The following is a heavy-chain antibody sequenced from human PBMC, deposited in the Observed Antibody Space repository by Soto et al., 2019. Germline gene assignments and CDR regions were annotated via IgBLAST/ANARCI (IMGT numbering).Heavy chain of an antibody. Sequence: GASVKVSCKASGGTFYTYTFSWVRQAPGQGLEWMGSITPIYPTTNYAEKFQGRLTVTADGSTNTAYMELNSLTSEDTAVYYCARIPRYSFPTSDDLDSWGQGTLVTSPQ. CDR3: ARIPRYSFPTSDDLDS. CDR1: GGTFYTYT. V-gene: IGHV1-69*13. CDR2: ITPIYPTT. J-gene: IGHJ4*02. D-gene: IGHD5-18*01.